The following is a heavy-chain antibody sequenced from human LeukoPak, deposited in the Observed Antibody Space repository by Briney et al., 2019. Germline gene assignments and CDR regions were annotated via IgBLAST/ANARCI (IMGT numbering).Heavy chain of an antibody. CDR3: ARVGRKMATKKAFDI. V-gene: IGHV3-30-3*01. CDR1: GFTFSSYA. Sequence: GGSLRLSCAASGFTFSSYAMHWVRQAPGKGLEWVAVISYDGSNKYYADSVKGRFTISRDNSKNTLYLQMNSLRAEDTAVYYCARVGRKMATKKAFDIWGQGTMVTVSS. CDR2: ISYDGSNK. D-gene: IGHD5-24*01. J-gene: IGHJ3*02.